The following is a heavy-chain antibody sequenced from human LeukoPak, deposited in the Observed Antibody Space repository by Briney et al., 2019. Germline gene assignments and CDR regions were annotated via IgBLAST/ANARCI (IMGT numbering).Heavy chain of an antibody. CDR1: GFTFSSYW. Sequence: LSGGSLRLSCAASGFTFSSYWMHWVRQAPGKGLVWVSRINSDGSGTSYADSAKGRFTISRDNSKNTLYLQMNSLRAEDTAVYYCARDRGYWELSFDYWGQGTLVTVSS. J-gene: IGHJ4*02. CDR2: INSDGSGT. D-gene: IGHD1-26*01. CDR3: ARDRGYWELSFDY. V-gene: IGHV3-74*01.